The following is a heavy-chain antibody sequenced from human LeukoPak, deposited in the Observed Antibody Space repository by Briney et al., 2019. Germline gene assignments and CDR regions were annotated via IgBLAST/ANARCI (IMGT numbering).Heavy chain of an antibody. Sequence: VASVKISCKASGYTFTDYYMHWVQQAPGKGLEWMGRVDPEDGETIYAEKFQGRVTITADTSTDTAYMELSSLRSEDTAVYYCATPNSGSYPRRIAFDIWGQGTMVTVSS. CDR2: VDPEDGET. CDR3: ATPNSGSYPRRIAFDI. CDR1: GYTFTDYY. V-gene: IGHV1-69-2*01. J-gene: IGHJ3*02. D-gene: IGHD1-26*01.